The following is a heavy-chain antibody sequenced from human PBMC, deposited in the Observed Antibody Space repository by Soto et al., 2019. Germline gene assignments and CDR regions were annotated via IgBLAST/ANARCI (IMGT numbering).Heavy chain of an antibody. CDR1: GFTFSSYA. D-gene: IGHD3-22*01. J-gene: IGHJ4*02. CDR3: ARGPPGDSSGYYYGPPDY. Sequence: PGGSLRLSCAASGFTFSSYAMHWVRQAPGKGLEWVAVISYDGSNKYYADSVKGRFTISRDNSKNTLYLQMNSLRAEDTAVYYCARGPPGDSSGYYYGPPDYWGQGTLVTVS. CDR2: ISYDGSNK. V-gene: IGHV3-30-3*01.